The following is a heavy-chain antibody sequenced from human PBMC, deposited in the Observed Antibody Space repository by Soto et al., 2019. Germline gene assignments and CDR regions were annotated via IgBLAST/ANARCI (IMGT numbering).Heavy chain of an antibody. V-gene: IGHV1-8*01. D-gene: IGHD4-17*01. CDR2: MIPNSGTT. CDR1: GYTFTIYD. CDR3: ARWDGDYGFDY. J-gene: IGHJ4*02. Sequence: QVQLVQSGAEVKKPGASVKVSCKASGYTFTIYDINWVRQATGQGLEWMGWMIPNSGTTGYAQKFQGRVTMTRNTSISTAYMELGSLRSEDTAVYSCARWDGDYGFDYWGQGTLVTVSS.